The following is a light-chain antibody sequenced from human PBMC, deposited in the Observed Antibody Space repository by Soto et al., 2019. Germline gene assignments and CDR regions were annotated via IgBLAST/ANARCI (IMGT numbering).Light chain of an antibody. J-gene: IGLJ1*01. Sequence: QSVLTQPASVSGSPGQSITISCTGTSSDVGAYNFVSWHQQHPGKAPKLMIYNVYDRPSGISYRFSGSKSGNTASLTISGLQGEDEADHYCSAYTVSRTYVFGTGTKVT. V-gene: IGLV2-14*03. CDR1: SSDVGAYNF. CDR3: SAYTVSRTYV. CDR2: NVY.